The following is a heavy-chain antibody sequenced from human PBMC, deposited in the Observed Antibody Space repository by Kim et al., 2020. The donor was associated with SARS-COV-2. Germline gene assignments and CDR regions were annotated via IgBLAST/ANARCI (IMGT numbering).Heavy chain of an antibody. D-gene: IGHD6-13*01. CDR1: GYSFTSYW. V-gene: IGHV5-51*01. J-gene: IGHJ4*02. CDR3: ARGDSSWHDAYYFDY. Sequence: GESLKISCKGSGYSFTSYWIGWVRQMPGKGLEWMGIIYPGDSDTRYSPSFQGQVTISADKSISTAYLQWSSLKASDTAMYYCARGDSSWHDAYYFDYWGQGTLVTVSS. CDR2: IYPGDSDT.